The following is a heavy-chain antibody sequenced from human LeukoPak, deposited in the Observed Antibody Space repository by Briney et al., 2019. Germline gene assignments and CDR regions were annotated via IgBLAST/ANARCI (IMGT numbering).Heavy chain of an antibody. V-gene: IGHV4-59*01. CDR1: GGAISSYY. Sequence: SENLSLTCTVSGGAISSYYWGWVRKPPRKGLERVGFIYYSGSTYYNPSLKSRVTISVDTSKNQLSLRLASVTAADTAVYYCARGANYGDNLYYFDYWGQGALVTVSS. CDR2: IYYSGST. CDR3: ARGANYGDNLYYFDY. J-gene: IGHJ4*02. D-gene: IGHD4-23*01.